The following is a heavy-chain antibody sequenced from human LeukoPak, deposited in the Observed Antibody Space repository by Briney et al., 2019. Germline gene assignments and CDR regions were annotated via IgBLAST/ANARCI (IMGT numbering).Heavy chain of an antibody. J-gene: IGHJ3*02. D-gene: IGHD4-23*01. V-gene: IGHV3-74*01. CDR1: GFTFSSYW. CDR3: ARDKYGGNSNAFDI. Sequence: QPGGSLRLSCAASGFTFSSYWMHWVRPVPGKGPVWVSRIDTDASSTTYADYVKGRFTISRDNAKNTLFLQMNSLRAEDTAVYYCARDKYGGNSNAFDIWGQGTLVTVSS. CDR2: IDTDASST.